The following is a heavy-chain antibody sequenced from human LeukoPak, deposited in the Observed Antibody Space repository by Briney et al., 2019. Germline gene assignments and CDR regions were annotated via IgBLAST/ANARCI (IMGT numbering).Heavy chain of an antibody. CDR3: ARDLALDY. CDR1: GFTFSSFS. Sequence: GGSLRLSCAASGFTFSSFSMNWVRQAPGKGLEWISYITDRSGSTYYADSVKGRFIISRDNAKDSLYLQMNNLRAEDTAVYYCARDLALDYWGQGTLVTVSS. V-gene: IGHV3-48*04. CDR2: ITDRSGST. J-gene: IGHJ4*02.